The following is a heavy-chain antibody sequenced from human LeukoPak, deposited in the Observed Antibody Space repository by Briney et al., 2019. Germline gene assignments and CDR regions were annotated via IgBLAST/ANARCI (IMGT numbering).Heavy chain of an antibody. D-gene: IGHD1-26*01. CDR3: ARASGSYFGY. J-gene: IGHJ4*02. CDR1: GGSVSSYY. V-gene: IGHV4-59*08. CDR2: IYHSGST. Sequence: PSETLSLTCTVSGGSVSSYYWSWIRQPPGKGLEWIGSIYHSGSTYYNPSLKSRVTISVDTSKNQFSLKLSSVTAADTAVYYCARASGSYFGYWGQGTLVTVSS.